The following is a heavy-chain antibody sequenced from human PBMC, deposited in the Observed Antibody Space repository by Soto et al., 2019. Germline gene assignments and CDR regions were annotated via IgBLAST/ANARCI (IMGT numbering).Heavy chain of an antibody. CDR1: GYTLTSNY. J-gene: IGHJ5*02. CDR2: INPSGGST. CDR3: ARYSKVYYYGSGKPSHCFDP. D-gene: IGHD3-10*01. Sequence: SCTGFGYTLTSNYMYWVRQAPNKGLEWMGIINPSGGSTSYAQKFQGRVTMTRDTSTSTVYMELSSLRSEDTAVYYCARYSKVYYYGSGKPSHCFDPWGQGTLVTVS. V-gene: IGHV1-46*01.